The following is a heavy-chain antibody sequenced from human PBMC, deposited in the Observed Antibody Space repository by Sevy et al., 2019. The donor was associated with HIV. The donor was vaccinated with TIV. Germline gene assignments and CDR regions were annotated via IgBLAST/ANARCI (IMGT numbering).Heavy chain of an antibody. D-gene: IGHD3-9*01. CDR2: LVVGSGNT. Sequence: ASVKVSFKASGFTFTSSAVQWVRQARGQRLEWIGWLVVGSGNTNCAQKFQERVTITRDMSTSTAYMELSSLRSEDTAVYYCASLLTYYDILTGYTEFDYWVQGTLVTVSS. CDR3: ASLLTYYDILTGYTEFDY. J-gene: IGHJ4*02. V-gene: IGHV1-58*01. CDR1: GFTFTSSA.